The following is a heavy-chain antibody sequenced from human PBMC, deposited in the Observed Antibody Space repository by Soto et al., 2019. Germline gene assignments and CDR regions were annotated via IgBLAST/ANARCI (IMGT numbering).Heavy chain of an antibody. CDR3: ARIGWGCDYVWGRYFAY. CDR2: IKGDGSEK. V-gene: IGHV3-7*01. J-gene: IGHJ4*02. Sequence: EVHLVESGGGLVQPGGSLRLSCAASAFSFSSHWMSWVRQAPGKGLEWVANIKGDGSEKYYVDSVKDRFTISRDNAKNSVYLQMTRLRVEDTAVYYCARIGWGCDYVWGRYFAYWGQGTLVTVSS. CDR1: AFSFSSHW. D-gene: IGHD3-16*01.